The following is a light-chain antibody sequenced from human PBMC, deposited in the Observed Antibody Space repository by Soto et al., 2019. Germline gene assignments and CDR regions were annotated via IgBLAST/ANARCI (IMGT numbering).Light chain of an antibody. CDR1: QSVRRN. CDR3: QHYYNRTPWT. V-gene: IGKV3-15*01. CDR2: GAS. J-gene: IGKJ1*01. Sequence: EIVMTQSTATLSVSPGERATLSCRASQSVRRNLAWYQQKPGQAPRLLIYGASTRATAIPARFSGSGSGTEFTLTISSLQSEDFAVYYCQHYYNRTPWTFGRGTKVENK.